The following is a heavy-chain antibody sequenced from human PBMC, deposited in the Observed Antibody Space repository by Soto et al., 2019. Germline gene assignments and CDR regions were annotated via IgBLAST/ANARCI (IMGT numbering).Heavy chain of an antibody. D-gene: IGHD3-22*01. Sequence: ESLKISCKGSGYSFTKNWIGWVRQMPGKGLEWMGIIYPRYSDTRYSPSFQGQVTISADKSISTAYLQWSSLKASDTAMYYCARLYDSSGYYHDYWGQGTLVTVSS. CDR1: GYSFTKNW. V-gene: IGHV5-51*01. CDR3: ARLYDSSGYYHDY. J-gene: IGHJ4*02. CDR2: IYPRYSDT.